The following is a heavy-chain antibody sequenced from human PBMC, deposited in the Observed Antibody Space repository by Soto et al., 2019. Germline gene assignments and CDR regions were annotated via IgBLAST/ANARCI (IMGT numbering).Heavy chain of an antibody. D-gene: IGHD2-15*01. J-gene: IGHJ4*02. CDR3: AKDFDVVAFDY. CDR2: ISYDGSNK. CDR1: GFTFSSYG. Sequence: GGSLRLSCAASGFTFSSYGMHRVRQAPGKGLEWVAVISYDGSNKYYADSVKGRFTISRDNSKNTLYLQMNSLRAEDTAVYYCAKDFDVVAFDYWGQGTLVTVSS. V-gene: IGHV3-30*18.